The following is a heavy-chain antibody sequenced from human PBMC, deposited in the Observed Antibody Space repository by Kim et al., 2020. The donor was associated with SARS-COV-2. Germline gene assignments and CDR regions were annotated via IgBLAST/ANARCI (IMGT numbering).Heavy chain of an antibody. CDR2: IYPGDSDT. CDR1: GYSFTSYW. D-gene: IGHD2-21*02. Sequence: GESLKISCKGSGYSFTSYWIGWVRQMPGKGLEWMGIIYPGDSDTRYSPSFQGQVTISADKSISTAYLQWSSLKASDTAMYYCARPHRWVGVTTGEFWYFDLWGRGTLVTVSS. J-gene: IGHJ2*01. CDR3: ARPHRWVGVTTGEFWYFDL. V-gene: IGHV5-51*01.